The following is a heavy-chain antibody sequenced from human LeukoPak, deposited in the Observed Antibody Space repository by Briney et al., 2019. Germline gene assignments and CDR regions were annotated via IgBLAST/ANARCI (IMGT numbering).Heavy chain of an antibody. Sequence: GGSLRLSCAASGFTFSSYAMSWVRQAPEKGLEFVSGIYENGGTTYYADSVKGRFSISRDNSKNTLYLQMDSLRGEDTAVYYCAKDFRIGYSAHFDYWGQGALVTVSS. CDR3: AKDFRIGYSAHFDY. CDR2: IYENGGTT. V-gene: IGHV3-23*01. CDR1: GFTFSSYA. J-gene: IGHJ4*02. D-gene: IGHD2-21*01.